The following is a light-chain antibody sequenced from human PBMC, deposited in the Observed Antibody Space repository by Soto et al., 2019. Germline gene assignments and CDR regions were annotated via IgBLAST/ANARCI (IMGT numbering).Light chain of an antibody. CDR1: QGINNW. V-gene: IGKV1D-12*01. CDR2: TAS. CDR3: QQGYSFPYT. J-gene: IGKJ2*01. Sequence: DIQMTHSPPSVSASLGDRVTITCRASQGINNWLAWYQQQKPGEAPKLLIYTASSLQTGVPSRFSGSGSGTDFTLTISSLQPEDFATYYCQQGYSFPYTFGQGTKVDIK.